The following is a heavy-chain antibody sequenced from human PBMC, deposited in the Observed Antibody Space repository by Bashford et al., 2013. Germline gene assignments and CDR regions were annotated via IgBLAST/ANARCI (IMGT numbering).Heavy chain of an antibody. J-gene: IGHJ5*02. CDR2: IYPGDSDT. Sequence: ESLKISCKGSGYSFSSYWIGWVRQMPGKGLEWMGIIYPGDSDTRYSPSFQGQVTISADKSISTAYPQWSSLKASDTAMYYCARWGGYITIFGVAAGTGSWFDPWGQGTLVTVSS. CDR1: GYSFSSYW. CDR3: ARWGGYITIFGVAAGTGSWFDP. D-gene: IGHD3-3*01. V-gene: IGHV5-51*01.